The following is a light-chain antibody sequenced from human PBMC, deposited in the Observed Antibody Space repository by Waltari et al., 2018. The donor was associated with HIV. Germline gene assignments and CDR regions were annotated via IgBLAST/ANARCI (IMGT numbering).Light chain of an antibody. V-gene: IGLV1-51*02. CDR2: DTA. J-gene: IGLJ3*02. CDR1: SFNIAIDY. CDR3: GAWDSSLSAVV. Sequence: QSVLTQPPSVSAAPGQKVTISCSASSFNIAIDYVSWYQQLPGTAPKLLIYDTAKRPSGIPDRFSGSQSGASASLGITGLQTGDEADYYCGAWDSSLSAVVFGGGTKLTVL.